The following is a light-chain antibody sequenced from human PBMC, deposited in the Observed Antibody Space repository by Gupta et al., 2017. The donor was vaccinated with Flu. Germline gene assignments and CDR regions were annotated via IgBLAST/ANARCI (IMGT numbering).Light chain of an antibody. Sequence: DIQMTQSPSSLSASVGDRVTITCRVSQSISSYLNWYQQKPGKAPKLLIYAASSLQSGVPSRFSGSGSGTDFTLTISSLQPEDFATYDCQQSYSTPYTFGQGTKLEIK. CDR1: QSISSY. J-gene: IGKJ2*01. CDR3: QQSYSTPYT. CDR2: AAS. V-gene: IGKV1-39*01.